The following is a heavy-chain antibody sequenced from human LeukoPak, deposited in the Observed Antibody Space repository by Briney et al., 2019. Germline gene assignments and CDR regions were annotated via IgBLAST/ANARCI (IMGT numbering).Heavy chain of an antibody. CDR1: GFTFSSYA. CDR3: ARETLYGDYEGGPLYYFDY. D-gene: IGHD4-17*01. J-gene: IGHJ4*02. V-gene: IGHV3-30-3*01. CDR2: ISYDGSNK. Sequence: GRSLRLSCAASGFTFSSYAMHWVRQALGKGLEWVAVISYDGSNKYYADSVKGRFTISRDNSKNTLYLQMNSLRAEDTAVYYCARETLYGDYEGGPLYYFDYWGQGTLVTVSS.